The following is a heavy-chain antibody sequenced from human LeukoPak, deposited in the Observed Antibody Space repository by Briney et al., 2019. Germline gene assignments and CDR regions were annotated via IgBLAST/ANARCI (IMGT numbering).Heavy chain of an antibody. CDR2: IYYSGST. CDR1: SGSISSSSYY. J-gene: IGHJ5*02. CDR3: ARLYDFWTSGAWFDP. D-gene: IGHD3-3*01. Sequence: TSSETLSLTCTVSSGSISSSSYYWGWIRQPPGKGLEWIGSIYYSGSTYYNPSLKSRVTISVDTSKNQFSLKLSSVTAADTAVYYCARLYDFWTSGAWFDPWGQGTLVTVSS. V-gene: IGHV4-39*01.